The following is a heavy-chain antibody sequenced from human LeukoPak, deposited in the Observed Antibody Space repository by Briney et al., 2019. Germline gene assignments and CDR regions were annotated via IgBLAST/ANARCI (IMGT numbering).Heavy chain of an antibody. CDR2: INSDGSST. D-gene: IGHD2-15*01. CDR1: GFTLNNYW. V-gene: IGHV3-74*03. Sequence: TGGSLTLFCGVSGFTLNNYWVHWLRQARGRGLVWLSRINSDGSSTTYADSVKGRFTISRDNAKNTLYLQMNSLRAEDTAVYYCARRDCSGGTCYSAYWGQGTLVTVSS. J-gene: IGHJ4*02. CDR3: ARRDCSGGTCYSAY.